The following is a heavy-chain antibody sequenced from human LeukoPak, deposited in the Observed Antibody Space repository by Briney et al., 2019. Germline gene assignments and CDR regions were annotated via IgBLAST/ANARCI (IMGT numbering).Heavy chain of an antibody. D-gene: IGHD6-19*01. V-gene: IGHV3-48*01. CDR1: GFTFSSYS. Sequence: GGSLRLSCAASGFTFSSYSMNWVRQAPGKGLEWVSYISSSSSTIYYADSVKGRFTISRDNAKNSLYLQMNSLRAEDTAVYYCASIPSGWGSAGDYWGQGTLVTVSS. CDR2: ISSSSSTI. J-gene: IGHJ4*02. CDR3: ASIPSGWGSAGDY.